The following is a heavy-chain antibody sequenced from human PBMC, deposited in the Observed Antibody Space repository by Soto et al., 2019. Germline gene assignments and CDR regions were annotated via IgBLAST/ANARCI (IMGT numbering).Heavy chain of an antibody. D-gene: IGHD4-4*01. CDR1: GDSVSNNRAA. J-gene: IGHJ4*02. Sequence: SQTLSLTCAISGDSVSNNRAAWNWIRQSPSRGLEWLGRTYYRSKWYNDYAVSVKSRITINPDTSHNQFSLQLNSVTPEDTAVYYCARDPPDFHSAFDSWGQGTLVTVSS. CDR2: TYYRSKWYN. CDR3: ARDPPDFHSAFDS. V-gene: IGHV6-1*01.